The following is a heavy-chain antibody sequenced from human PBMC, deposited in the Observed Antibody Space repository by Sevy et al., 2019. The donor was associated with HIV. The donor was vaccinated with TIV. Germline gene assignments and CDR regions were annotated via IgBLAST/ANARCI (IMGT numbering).Heavy chain of an antibody. J-gene: IGHJ4*02. Sequence: GGCLRLSCAASGFTFSSYAMHWVRQAPGKGLERVAVISYDGSNKYYADSVKGRFTISRDNSKNTLYLQMNSLRAEDTAAYYCARGLRVLEWLLSREDTLDYWGQGTLVTVSS. D-gene: IGHD3-3*01. CDR3: ARGLRVLEWLLSREDTLDY. CDR1: GFTFSSYA. V-gene: IGHV3-30*01. CDR2: ISYDGSNK.